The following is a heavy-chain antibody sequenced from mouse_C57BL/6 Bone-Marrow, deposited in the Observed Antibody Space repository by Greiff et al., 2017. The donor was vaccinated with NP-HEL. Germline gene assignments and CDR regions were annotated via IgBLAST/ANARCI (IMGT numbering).Heavy chain of an antibody. CDR2: IDPSDSET. D-gene: IGHD1-1*01. CDR3: ARGFYYYGSSYWFAY. J-gene: IGHJ3*01. Sequence: QVQLQQPGAELVRPGSSVKLSCKASGYTFTSYWMHWVKQRPIQGLEWIGNIDPSDSETHYNQKFQDKATLTVNKSSSTAYMQLSSLTSEDSAVYYCARGFYYYGSSYWFAYWGQGTLVTVSA. V-gene: IGHV1-52*01. CDR1: GYTFTSYW.